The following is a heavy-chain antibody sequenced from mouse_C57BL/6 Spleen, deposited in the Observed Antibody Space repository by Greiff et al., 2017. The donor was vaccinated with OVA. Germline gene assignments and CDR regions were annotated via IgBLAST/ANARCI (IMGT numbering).Heavy chain of an antibody. D-gene: IGHD2-3*01. Sequence: VKLVESGPELVKPGASVKISCKASGYAFSSSWMNWVKQRPGKGLEWIGRIYPGAGDTNYNGKFKGKATLTADKSSSTAYMQLSSLTSEDSAVYFCARDDGYPWFAYWGQGTLVTVSA. J-gene: IGHJ3*01. CDR2: IYPGAGDT. CDR1: GYAFSSSW. V-gene: IGHV1-82*01. CDR3: ARDDGYPWFAY.